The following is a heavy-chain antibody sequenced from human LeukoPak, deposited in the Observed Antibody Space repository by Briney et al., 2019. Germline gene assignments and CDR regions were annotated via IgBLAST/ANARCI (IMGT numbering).Heavy chain of an antibody. CDR2: ITTGGPNT. CDR3: AKDGGLWVSAHWGDS. J-gene: IGHJ4*02. Sequence: GGSLRLSCAASGFTFSDYYMSWIRQAPGKGLKWVSTITTGGPNTYYADSVKGRFTVSRDDSKNTLYLQMNSLRAEDTAVYYCAKDGGLWVSAHWGDSWGRGTLVTVSS. CDR1: GFTFSDYY. V-gene: IGHV3-23*01. D-gene: IGHD7-27*01.